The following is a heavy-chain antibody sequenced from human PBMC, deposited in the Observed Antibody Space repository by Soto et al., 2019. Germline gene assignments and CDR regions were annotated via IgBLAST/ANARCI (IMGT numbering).Heavy chain of an antibody. CDR2: IYPGDSDT. V-gene: IGHV5-51*07. Sequence: GESLKISCKGSGYSFTSYLIGWVHQMPGKGLEWMGIIYPGDSDTRYSPSFQGQVTISADKSISTAYLQWSSLKASDTAMYYCASLGYSGYDSNWFDPWGQGTLVTVSS. CDR1: GYSFTSYL. CDR3: ASLGYSGYDSNWFDP. D-gene: IGHD5-12*01. J-gene: IGHJ5*02.